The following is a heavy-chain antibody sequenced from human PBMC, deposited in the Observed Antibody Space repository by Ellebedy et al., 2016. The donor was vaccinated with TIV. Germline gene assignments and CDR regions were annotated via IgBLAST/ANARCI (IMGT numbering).Heavy chain of an antibody. CDR3: VGASSSGSPFDY. CDR2: ISSTSGHI. J-gene: IGHJ4*02. D-gene: IGHD3-10*01. CDR1: GITFNDYS. V-gene: IGHV3-21*05. Sequence: PGGSLRLSCAASGITFNDYSMHWVRQAPGTGLEWISYISSTSGHIYYADSVKGRFTISRDNAKTSLYLQMNSLRAEDTAVYYCVGASSSGSPFDYWGQGSLVIFSS.